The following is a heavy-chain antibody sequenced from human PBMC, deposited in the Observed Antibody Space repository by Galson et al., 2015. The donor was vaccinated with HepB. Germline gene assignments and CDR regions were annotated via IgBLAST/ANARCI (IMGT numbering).Heavy chain of an antibody. CDR1: GGTFSSYA. J-gene: IGHJ2*01. CDR2: IIPIFGTA. CDR3: ARIEYSNYKENWYFDL. Sequence: SVKVSCKASGGTFSSYAISWVRQAPGQGLEWMGGIIPIFGTANYAQKFQGRVTITADESTSTAYMELSSLRSEDTAVYYCARIEYSNYKENWYFDLWGRGTLVTVSS. D-gene: IGHD4-11*01. V-gene: IGHV1-69*13.